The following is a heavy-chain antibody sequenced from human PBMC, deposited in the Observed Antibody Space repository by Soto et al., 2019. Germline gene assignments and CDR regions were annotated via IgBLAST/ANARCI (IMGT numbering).Heavy chain of an antibody. CDR2: IWYDGSNK. V-gene: IGHV3-33*01. CDR3: ARARTLLWFGELLRIDY. CDR1: GFTFSSYG. D-gene: IGHD3-10*01. J-gene: IGHJ4*02. Sequence: QVQLVESGGGVVQPGRSLRLSCAASGFTFSSYGMHWVRQAPGKGLEWVAVIWYDGSNKYYADSVKGRFTISRDNSXNXXYLQMNSLRAEDTAVYYCARARTLLWFGELLRIDYWGQGTLVTVSS.